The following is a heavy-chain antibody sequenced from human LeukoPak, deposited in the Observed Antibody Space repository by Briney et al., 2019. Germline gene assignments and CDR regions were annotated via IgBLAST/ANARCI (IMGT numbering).Heavy chain of an antibody. CDR2: IIPIFGTA. D-gene: IGHD6-13*01. J-gene: IGHJ4*02. CDR3: ARAGGSSSWYVRYYFDY. Sequence: SVNVSCKTSGGTFSTSAITWVRQAPGQGLEWMGGIIPIFGTADYAQKFQGRVTITADESTSTAYMELSSLRSEDTAVYYCARAGGSSSWYVRYYFDYWGQGTLVTVSS. V-gene: IGHV1-69*13. CDR1: GGTFSTSA.